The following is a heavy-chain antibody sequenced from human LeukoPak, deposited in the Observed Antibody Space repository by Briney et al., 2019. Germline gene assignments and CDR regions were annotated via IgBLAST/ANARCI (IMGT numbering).Heavy chain of an antibody. Sequence: GEPLKISCKGSGYSFTSYWIGWVRQMPGKGLEWMGIIYPGDSDTRYSPSFQGQVTISADKSISTAYLQWSSLKASDTAMYYCARLPGYCSSTSCSSDAFDIWGQGTMVTVSS. CDR2: IYPGDSDT. D-gene: IGHD2-2*01. CDR3: ARLPGYCSSTSCSSDAFDI. CDR1: GYSFTSYW. J-gene: IGHJ3*02. V-gene: IGHV5-51*01.